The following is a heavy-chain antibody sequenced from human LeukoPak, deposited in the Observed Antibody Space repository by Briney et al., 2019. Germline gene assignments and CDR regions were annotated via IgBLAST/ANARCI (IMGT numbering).Heavy chain of an antibody. CDR2: ISGSGADT. CDR1: GFTFSSSA. Sequence: GGSLRLSCAASGFTFSSSAMSWVRQAPGKGLEWVSGISGSGADTYYANSVKGRLTISRDESNTLYLQMDSLRAEDTAVYYCAKPPGSAGYYLGYWGQGTLVTVSS. J-gene: IGHJ4*02. V-gene: IGHV3-23*01. D-gene: IGHD3-22*01. CDR3: AKPPGSAGYYLGY.